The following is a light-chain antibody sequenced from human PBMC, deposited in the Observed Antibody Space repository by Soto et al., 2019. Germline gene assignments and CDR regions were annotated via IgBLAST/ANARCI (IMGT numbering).Light chain of an antibody. CDR3: QQRSNPIT. J-gene: IGKJ5*01. V-gene: IGKV3-11*01. CDR1: QSVSSY. CDR2: DAS. Sequence: PGARATLSCRASQSVSSYLAWYQQKPGQAPRVLIYDASNRATGIPARFSGSGSGTDFTLTISSLEPEDFAVYYCQQRSNPITFGQGTRLEIK.